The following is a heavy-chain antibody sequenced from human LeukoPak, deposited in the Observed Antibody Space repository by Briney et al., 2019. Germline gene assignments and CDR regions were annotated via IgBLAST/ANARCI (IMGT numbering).Heavy chain of an antibody. V-gene: IGHV1-69*04. CDR2: IIPILGIA. Sequence: SVKVSCKASGGTFSSYAISWVRQAPGQGLEWMGRIIPILGIANYAQKFQGRVTITADKSTSTAYMELSSLRSEDTAVYYCADTRDGYNYSYWGQGTLVTVSS. J-gene: IGHJ4*02. CDR3: ADTRDGYNYSY. CDR1: GGTFSSYA. D-gene: IGHD5-12*01.